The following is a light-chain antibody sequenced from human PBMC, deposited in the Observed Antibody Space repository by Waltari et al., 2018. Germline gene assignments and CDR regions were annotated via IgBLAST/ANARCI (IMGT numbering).Light chain of an antibody. Sequence: QSALTQPASVSGSPGQSITISCTGTNNDIGGYDYVSWYQQHPGKAPKLLIYDVSDRPSGVSIRCSGSKSGNTASLTISGLQTEDEADYYCSSYVSGSTLKMFGGGTKLTVL. CDR1: NNDIGGYDY. V-gene: IGLV2-14*01. J-gene: IGLJ3*02. CDR3: SSYVSGSTLKM. CDR2: DVS.